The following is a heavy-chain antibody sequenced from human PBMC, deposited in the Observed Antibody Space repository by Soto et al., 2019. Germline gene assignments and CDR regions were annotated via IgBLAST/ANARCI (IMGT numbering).Heavy chain of an antibody. CDR2: INHSGST. V-gene: IGHV4-34*01. Sequence: PSETLSLTCAVYGGSFSGYYLSWIRQPPGKGLEWIGEINHSGSTNYNPSLKSRVTISVDTSKNQFSLKLSSVTAADTAVYYCARRDYYYDSSGYYSVGYYFDYWGQGTLVTVSS. J-gene: IGHJ4*02. CDR3: ARRDYYYDSSGYYSVGYYFDY. CDR1: GGSFSGYY. D-gene: IGHD3-22*01.